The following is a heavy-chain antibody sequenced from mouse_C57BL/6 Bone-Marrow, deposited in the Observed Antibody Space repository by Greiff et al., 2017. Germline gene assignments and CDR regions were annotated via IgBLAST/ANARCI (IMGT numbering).Heavy chain of an antibody. J-gene: IGHJ3*01. CDR1: GYTFTSYW. CDR3: ARRARGYYGSSPWFAY. CDR2: IDPSDSYT. D-gene: IGHD1-1*01. Sequence: QVQLQQPGAELVMPGASVTLSCKASGYTFTSYWMHWVKQRPGQGLEWIGEIDPSDSYTNYNQKFKGKSTLTVDKSSSTAYMQLSSLTSEDSAVYYCARRARGYYGSSPWFAYWGQGTLVTVSA. V-gene: IGHV1-69*01.